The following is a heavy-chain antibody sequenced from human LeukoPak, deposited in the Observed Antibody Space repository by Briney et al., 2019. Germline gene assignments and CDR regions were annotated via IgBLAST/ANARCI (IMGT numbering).Heavy chain of an antibody. D-gene: IGHD1-26*01. V-gene: IGHV3-23*01. CDR1: GFTFSSHA. CDR3: AIRSGSDYGSFDY. J-gene: IGHJ4*02. CDR2: ISGSGDST. Sequence: GGSLRLSCAASGFTFSSHAMSWVRQAPGKGLECVSVISGSGDSTHYADSMRGRFTISRDNSKSTLYMQMNSLRVEDTAIYYCAIRSGSDYGSFDYWGQGTLITVSS.